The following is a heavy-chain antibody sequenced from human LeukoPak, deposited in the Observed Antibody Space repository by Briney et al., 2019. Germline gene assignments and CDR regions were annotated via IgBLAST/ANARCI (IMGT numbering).Heavy chain of an antibody. V-gene: IGHV4-61*02. CDR2: IYTSGST. Sequence: SETLSLTCTVSGGSISSGSSYWGWIRQPPGKGLEWIGRIYTSGSTNYNPSLKSRVTMSVDTSKNQFSLKLSSVTAADTAVYYCAIYDSSGYYYRWGQGTLVTVSS. J-gene: IGHJ5*02. CDR1: GGSISSGSSY. CDR3: AIYDSSGYYYR. D-gene: IGHD3-22*01.